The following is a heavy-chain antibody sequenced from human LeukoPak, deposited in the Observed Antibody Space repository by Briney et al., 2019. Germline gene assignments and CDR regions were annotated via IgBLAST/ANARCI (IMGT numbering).Heavy chain of an antibody. J-gene: IGHJ3*02. V-gene: IGHV3-21*01. CDR2: ISSSSSYI. Sequence: GGSLRLSCAASGCTFSSYSMNWVRQAPGKGLEWVSSISSSSSYIYYADSVKGRFTISRDNAKNSLYLQMTSLRAEDTAVYYCARDRRSATVIWSAFDIWGQGTMVTVSS. D-gene: IGHD4-17*01. CDR3: ARDRRSATVIWSAFDI. CDR1: GCTFSSYS.